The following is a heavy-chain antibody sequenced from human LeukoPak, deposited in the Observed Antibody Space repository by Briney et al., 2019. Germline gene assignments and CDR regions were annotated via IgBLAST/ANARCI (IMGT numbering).Heavy chain of an antibody. Sequence: SETLSLTCTASGGSISSYYWSWIRQPAGKAPEWIGRIYSSGIINYNPSLKSRVTMSLDNSKNQLSLKLSYVTAADTAVYYCARDTGKSGYPDYWGQGTLVTVSS. CDR3: ARDTGKSGYPDY. CDR1: GGSISSYY. J-gene: IGHJ4*02. D-gene: IGHD3-3*01. V-gene: IGHV4-4*07. CDR2: IYSSGII.